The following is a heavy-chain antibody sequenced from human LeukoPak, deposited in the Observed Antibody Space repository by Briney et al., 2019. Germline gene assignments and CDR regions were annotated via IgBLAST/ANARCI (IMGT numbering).Heavy chain of an antibody. V-gene: IGHV3-48*04. Sequence: GGSLRLSCAASGFIVSNNYLNWVRQAPGKGLEWVSYISSSSSTIYYADSVKGRFTVSRDNAKNSLYLQMNSLRAEDTAVYYCARDSQRDSDDCFDMWGQGTLVTVSS. CDR3: ARDSQRDSDDCFDM. D-gene: IGHD5-18*01. J-gene: IGHJ3*02. CDR1: GFIVSNNY. CDR2: ISSSSSTI.